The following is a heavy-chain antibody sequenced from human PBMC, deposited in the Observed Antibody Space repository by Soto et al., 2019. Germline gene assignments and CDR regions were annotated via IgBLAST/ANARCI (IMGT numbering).Heavy chain of an antibody. CDR1: GGTFSTAA. V-gene: IGHV1-69*12. D-gene: IGHD3-3*02. Sequence: QVQVVQSGAEVKKPGSSVKVSCKASGGTFSTAAISWVRQAPGQGLEWMGGIMPIFRTADYAQKFQGRVTRTADESTSTAYLELRSLRSEDTAVYYCARDKDRPQLGGNYYYIMDVWGQGTTVTVSS. CDR3: ARDKDRPQLGGNYYYIMDV. J-gene: IGHJ6*02. CDR2: IMPIFRTA.